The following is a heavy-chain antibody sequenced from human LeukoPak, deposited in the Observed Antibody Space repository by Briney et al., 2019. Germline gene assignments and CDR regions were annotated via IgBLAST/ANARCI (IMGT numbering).Heavy chain of an antibody. Sequence: SETLSLTCTVSGASISSYYWSWIGQPPGKGLEGIGYIDYSGSTNYNPSLKSRVIISVDTSKTQFSLKLSSVTAADTAVYYCARHYYSDPFDYWGQGTLVTVSS. CDR2: IDYSGST. CDR3: ARHYYSDPFDY. D-gene: IGHD4-17*01. CDR1: GASISSYY. J-gene: IGHJ4*02. V-gene: IGHV4-59*01.